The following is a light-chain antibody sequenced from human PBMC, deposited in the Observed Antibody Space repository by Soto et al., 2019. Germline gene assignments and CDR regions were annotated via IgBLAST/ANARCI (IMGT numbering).Light chain of an antibody. CDR1: QSVSNNY. Sequence: EMVSTQSPGTVSRSPGERATLSCRASQSVSNNYLAWYQQKPGQAPRPLIYGASNRATGIPDRFSGSGSGTDFTLTISRLEPEDFAVYYCQQYGSSGTFGQGTKVDI. V-gene: IGKV3-20*01. CDR2: GAS. CDR3: QQYGSSGT. J-gene: IGKJ1*01.